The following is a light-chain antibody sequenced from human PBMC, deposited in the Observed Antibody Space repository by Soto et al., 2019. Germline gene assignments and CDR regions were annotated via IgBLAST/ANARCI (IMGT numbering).Light chain of an antibody. CDR2: DAS. CDR3: QQRSNWPPIT. V-gene: IGKV3-11*01. J-gene: IGKJ5*01. CDR1: QSVSIY. Sequence: EIVLTKSPATLSLSRWERATLSCRASQSVSIYLAWYQQRPGQAPRLLIYDASNRATGIPARFSGSGSGTDFTLTISSLEPEDFAVYYCQQRSNWPPITFGQVTRLEIK.